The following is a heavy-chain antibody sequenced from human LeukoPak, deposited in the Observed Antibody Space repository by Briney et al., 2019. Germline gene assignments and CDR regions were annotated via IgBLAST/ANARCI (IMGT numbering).Heavy chain of an antibody. V-gene: IGHV1-18*01. CDR1: GYTFTNYA. D-gene: IGHD4-23*01. CDR3: ARDNSVEDTAWWFDP. J-gene: IGHJ5*02. Sequence: GASVKVSCKASGYTFTNYAISWVRQAPGQGLEWVGWISAYNGSTSYAQKFQGRVTMTRDMSTSTDYMELSSLRSEDTAVYYCARDNSVEDTAWWFDPWGQGTLVTVSS. CDR2: ISAYNGST.